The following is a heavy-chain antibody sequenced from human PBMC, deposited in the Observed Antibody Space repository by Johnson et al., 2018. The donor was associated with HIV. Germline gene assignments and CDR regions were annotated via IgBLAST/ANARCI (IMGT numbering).Heavy chain of an antibody. CDR1: GFTFSSYA. V-gene: IGHV3-7*01. D-gene: IGHD4-17*01. Sequence: EVQLVESGGGLVKPGGSLRLSCAASGFTFSSYAMHWVRQAPGKGLEWVANIKQDGSEKYYVDSVKGRFTISRDNAKNSLYLQMNSLRAEDTAVYYCARDSTHWGGDYVGYAFDIWGRGTMVTVSS. CDR2: IKQDGSEK. J-gene: IGHJ3*02. CDR3: ARDSTHWGGDYVGYAFDI.